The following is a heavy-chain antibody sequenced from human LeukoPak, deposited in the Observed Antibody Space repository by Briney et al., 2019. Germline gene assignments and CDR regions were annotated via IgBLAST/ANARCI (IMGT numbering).Heavy chain of an antibody. CDR3: ARVATWVLGSTSCYLPPCYYYMDV. J-gene: IGHJ6*03. D-gene: IGHD2-2*01. CDR1: GYTFTIYD. CDR2: MNPKTGNT. Sequence: ASVKVSCKASGYTFTIYDINWVRQAPGQGLEWMGWMNPKTGNTGYAQNFQGRVSMTSNTSITTAYMELSSLRSEDTAVYYCARVATWVLGSTSCYLPPCYYYMDVWGKGTTVTVSS. V-gene: IGHV1-8*01.